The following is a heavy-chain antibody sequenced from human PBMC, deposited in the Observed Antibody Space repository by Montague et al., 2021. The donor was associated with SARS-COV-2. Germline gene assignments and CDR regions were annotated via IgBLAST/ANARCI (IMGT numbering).Heavy chain of an antibody. CDR2: IYHSGST. V-gene: IGHV4-30-2*01. CDR1: GGSISIDNYS. Sequence: TLSLTCAVSGGSISIDNYSWNWLRQPPGKGLEWIGYIYHSGSTSYNPSLEGRVTISIDRSKNQFSLKLKSVTAADTAVYYCARDSGNYFGGLDSWGQGTLVTVSS. CDR3: ARDSGNYFGGLDS. J-gene: IGHJ5*01. D-gene: IGHD1-26*01.